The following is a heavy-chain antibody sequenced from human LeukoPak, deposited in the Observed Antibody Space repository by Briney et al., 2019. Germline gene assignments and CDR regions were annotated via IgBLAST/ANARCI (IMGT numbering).Heavy chain of an antibody. J-gene: IGHJ4*02. CDR2: IKQDGSEK. V-gene: IGHV3-7*01. CDR3: ARDFSPGQRFYFDY. Sequence: GGSLRLSCAAPGFTFSCCWMSWVRQAPGKGLEWVAKIKQDGSEKYYVDSVKGRFTISRDNAKNSLYLQMNSLRDEDTAVYYCARDFSPGQRFYFDYWGQGTLVTVSS. CDR1: GFTFSCCW. D-gene: IGHD6-25*01.